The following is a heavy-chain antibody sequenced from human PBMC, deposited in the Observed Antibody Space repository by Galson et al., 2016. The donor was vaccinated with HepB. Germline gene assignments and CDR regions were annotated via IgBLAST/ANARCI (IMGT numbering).Heavy chain of an antibody. D-gene: IGHD5-18*01. CDR1: GLTVSANY. Sequence: SLRLSCAASGLTVSANYMSWVRQAPGKGLEWVSVIYSGGSRYYADFVKGRFTISRHNSNNTLYLHMNSLRPEDTAVYFRAIPRGYRYSMDVWGQGTTVTVSS. V-gene: IGHV3-53*04. J-gene: IGHJ6*02. CDR2: IYSGGSR. CDR3: AIPRGYRYSMDV.